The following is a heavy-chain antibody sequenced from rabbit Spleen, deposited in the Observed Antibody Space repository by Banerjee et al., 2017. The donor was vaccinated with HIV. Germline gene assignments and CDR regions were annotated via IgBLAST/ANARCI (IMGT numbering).Heavy chain of an antibody. J-gene: IGHJ4*01. Sequence: LEESGGGLVKPGGTLTLTCTVSGFSFSSNWICWVRQAPGKGLEWIACIDTNDGDTDYANWPKGRFTISKTSSTTVTLQMTSLTAADTATYFCARWASSDGYFDLWGPGTLVTVS. CDR2: IDTNDGDT. V-gene: IGHV1S45*01. CDR3: ARWASSDGYFDL. CDR1: GFSFSSNW. D-gene: IGHD1-1*01.